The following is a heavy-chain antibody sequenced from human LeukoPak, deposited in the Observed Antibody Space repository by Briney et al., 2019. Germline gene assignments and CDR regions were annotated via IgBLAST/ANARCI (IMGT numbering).Heavy chain of an antibody. CDR2: IYHSGST. CDR3: AGQTAYCSSTSCYRTGTIDY. Sequence: SETLSLTCAVSGGSISSGGYSWRWIRQPPGKGLEWIGYIYHSGSTYYNPSLKSRVTISVDRSKNQFSLKLSSVTAADTAVYYCAGQTAYCSSTSCYRTGTIDYWGQGTLVTVSS. V-gene: IGHV4-30-2*01. CDR1: GGSISSGGYS. D-gene: IGHD2-2*01. J-gene: IGHJ4*02.